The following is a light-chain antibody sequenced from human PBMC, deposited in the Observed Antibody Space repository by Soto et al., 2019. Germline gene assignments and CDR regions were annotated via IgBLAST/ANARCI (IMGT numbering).Light chain of an antibody. CDR1: QSVSSN. CDR3: QQYNNWPPWT. J-gene: IGKJ1*01. CDR2: GAS. Sequence: SVLTQSPGTLSLSPGERATLSCRASQSVSSNYLAWYQQKPGQAPRLLIYGASTRATGIPARFSGSGSGTEFTLTISSLQSEDFAVYYCQQYNNWPPWTFGQGTK. V-gene: IGKV3-15*01.